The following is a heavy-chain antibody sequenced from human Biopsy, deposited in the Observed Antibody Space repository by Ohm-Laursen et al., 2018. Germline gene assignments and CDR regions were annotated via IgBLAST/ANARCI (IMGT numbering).Heavy chain of an antibody. CDR2: INWNSDII. D-gene: IGHD7-27*01. V-gene: IGHV3-9*01. CDR1: GSDFNDYG. J-gene: IGHJ3*02. CDR3: AKASNRGFEGKACDI. Sequence: SLSLSLACSGSDFNDYGMHWVRLAPGTGLVWVAGINWNSDIIGYVDSVRGRFTVSRDNGKNSLFLQMNSLRPGDTALYYCAKASNRGFEGKACDIWGHGTMVSVSS.